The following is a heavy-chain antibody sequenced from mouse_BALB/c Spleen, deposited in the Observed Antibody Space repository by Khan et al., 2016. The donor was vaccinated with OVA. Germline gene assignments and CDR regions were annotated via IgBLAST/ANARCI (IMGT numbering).Heavy chain of an antibody. D-gene: IGHD1-1*01. CDR2: INPSTGYT. CDR1: GYTFINYW. Sequence: LQESGAELAKPGASVKMSCKASGYTFINYWILWVKQRPGQGLEWIGYINPSTGYTEYNQTFKDKATFTADNSSSTAYMQLSSLTSEDSAVYCWARRGLRWDFDYWGQGTTLTVSS. J-gene: IGHJ2*01. V-gene: IGHV1-7*01. CDR3: ARRGLRWDFDY.